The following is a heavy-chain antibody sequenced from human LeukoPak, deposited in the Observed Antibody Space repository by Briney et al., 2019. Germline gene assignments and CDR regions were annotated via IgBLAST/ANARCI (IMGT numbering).Heavy chain of an antibody. J-gene: IGHJ4*01. D-gene: IGHD6-19*01. CDR1: GFDFSSYA. Sequence: QAGGSLRLSCAASGFDFSSYAMHWVRQAPGKGLEWMAVIIYDGSNKNYAASVKGRFTISRDNSRNTLYMKMNSLRVEDTAVYYCARGVGETLSGWTLDYWGHGTLVAVSS. V-gene: IGHV3-30*04. CDR3: ARGVGETLSGWTLDY. CDR2: IIYDGSNK.